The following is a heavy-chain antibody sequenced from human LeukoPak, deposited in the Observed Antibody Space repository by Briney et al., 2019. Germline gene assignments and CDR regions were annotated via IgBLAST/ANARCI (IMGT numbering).Heavy chain of an antibody. CDR3: AKNNYDILTGNYFDY. V-gene: IGHV3-9*02. J-gene: IGHJ4*02. CDR2: ISWNSGSI. Sequence: GGSLRLSCAASGFTSDDYATHWVRQAPGKGLEWVSGISWNSGSIGYADSVKGRFTISRDNAKNSLYLQMNSLRAEDTALYYCAKNNYDILTGNYFDYWGQGTLVTVSS. CDR1: GFTSDDYA. D-gene: IGHD3-9*01.